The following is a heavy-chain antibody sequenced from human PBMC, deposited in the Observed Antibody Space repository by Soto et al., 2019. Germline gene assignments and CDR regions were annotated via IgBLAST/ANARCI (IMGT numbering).Heavy chain of an antibody. CDR2: IYFTGKT. J-gene: IGHJ5*02. CDR3: AKDPSPQPIPAVTPGWFDP. V-gene: IGHV4-31*03. Sequence: SETLSLTCTVSGDSIRDGGYYWAWIRQRPGKGLEWMGYIYFTGKTNYNPSLENRLTMSVDMSRRQLYLRLTPVTAADTAVYFCAKDPSPQPIPAVTPGWFDPWGQGISVTVSS. CDR1: GDSIRDGGYY. D-gene: IGHD4-4*01.